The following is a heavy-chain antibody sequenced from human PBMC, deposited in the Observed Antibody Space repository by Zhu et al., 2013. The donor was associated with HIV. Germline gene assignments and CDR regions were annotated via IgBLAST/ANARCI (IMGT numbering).Heavy chain of an antibody. V-gene: IGHV4-59*01. CDR1: GGSISGYY. D-gene: IGHD3-10*01. CDR3: ARTYYYGSGPRSNAFDI. J-gene: IGHJ3*02. Sequence: VQLQESGPGLVKPSETLSLTCTVSGGSISGYYWSWIRQPPGKGLEWISYIYYSGSTNYNPSLRSRVTTSVDTSKNQFSLKLSSVTAADTAVYYCARTYYYGSGPRSNAFDIWDQGTMVTVSS. CDR2: IYYSGST.